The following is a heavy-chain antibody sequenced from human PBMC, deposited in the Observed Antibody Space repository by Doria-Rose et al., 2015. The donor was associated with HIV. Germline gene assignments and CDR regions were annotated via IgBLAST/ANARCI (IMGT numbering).Heavy chain of an antibody. Sequence: QITLKESGPVLVKPTETLTLTCTVSGVSLSSPGMGVSWIRQPPGKALEWLANTFSDDERFYKTSLKSRLTISRGTPKSQVVLTMTDMDPVDTATYYCARIKSSRWYHKYYFDFWGQGTLVIVSA. CDR3: ARIKSSRWYHKYYFDF. D-gene: IGHD6-13*01. CDR1: GVSLSSPGMG. J-gene: IGHJ4*02. V-gene: IGHV2-26*01. CDR2: TFSDDER.